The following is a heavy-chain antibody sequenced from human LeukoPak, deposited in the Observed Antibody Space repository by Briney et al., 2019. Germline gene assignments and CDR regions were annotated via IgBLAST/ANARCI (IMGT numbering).Heavy chain of an antibody. CDR3: ARDAGDFWSGYPFYYYYYGMDV. V-gene: IGHV3-48*03. D-gene: IGHD3-3*01. CDR1: GFTFSSYE. CDR2: ISSSGSTI. Sequence: PGGSLRLSCAASGFTFSSYEMNWVRQAPGKGLEWVSCISSSGSTIYYADSVKGRFTISRDNAKNSLYLQMNSLRAEDTAVYYCARDAGDFWSGYPFYYYYYGMDVWGQGTTVTVSS. J-gene: IGHJ6*02.